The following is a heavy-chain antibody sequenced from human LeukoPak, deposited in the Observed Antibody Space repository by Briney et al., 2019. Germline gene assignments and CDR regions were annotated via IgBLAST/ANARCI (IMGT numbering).Heavy chain of an antibody. CDR1: GYTFTGYY. Sequence: ASVKVSCKASGYTFTGYYMHWVRQAPGQGLEWMGWINPNSGGTNYAQTLKGRVTMTTDTSTSTAYMELRSLISDDAAVYYCARGDDYGDYWGLYWGQGTLVTVSS. J-gene: IGHJ4*02. V-gene: IGHV1-2*02. CDR2: INPNSGGT. CDR3: ARGDDYGDYWGLY. D-gene: IGHD4-17*01.